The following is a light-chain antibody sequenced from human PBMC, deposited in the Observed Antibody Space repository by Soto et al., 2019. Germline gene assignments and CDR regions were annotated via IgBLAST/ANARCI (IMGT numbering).Light chain of an antibody. V-gene: IGKV3-15*01. CDR1: ETLDNT. CDR3: QQYKEGTLT. J-gene: IGKJ2*01. CDR2: SVS. Sequence: EMVMTQSPATLSVSPGDRATLSCRASETLDNTLAWYQQRPGQAPTLLIYSVSTRATGVRTRFSGSGSGTDFTLAITSLQSEYFAMYYGQQYKEGTLTFGQGTKL.